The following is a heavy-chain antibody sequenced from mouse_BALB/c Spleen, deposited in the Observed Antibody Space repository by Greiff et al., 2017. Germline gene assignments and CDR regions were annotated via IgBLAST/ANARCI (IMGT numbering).Heavy chain of an antibody. J-gene: IGHJ4*01. CDR2: ISSGGSYT. CDR3: ARGVYGSLTPYYAMDY. V-gene: IGHV5-9-4*01. Sequence: EVKLMESGGGLVKPGGSLKLSCAASGFTFSSYAMSWVRQSPEKRLEWVAEISSGGSYTYYPDTVTGRFTISRDNAKNTLYLEMSSLRSEDTAMYYCARGVYGSLTPYYAMDYWGQGTSVTVSS. CDR1: GFTFSSYA. D-gene: IGHD1-1*01.